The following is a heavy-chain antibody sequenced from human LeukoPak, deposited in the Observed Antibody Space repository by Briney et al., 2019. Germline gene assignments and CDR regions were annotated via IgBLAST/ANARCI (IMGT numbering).Heavy chain of an antibody. Sequence: SETLSLTCTVSGGSIGSSYWSWIRQPPGKGLEWIGYIYYSGNTNYNPSLKSRVTISVDTSKNQFSLKLSSVTAADTAVYYCARVAYYYDSSGLLGAFDYWGQGTLVTVSS. D-gene: IGHD3-22*01. J-gene: IGHJ4*02. V-gene: IGHV4-59*01. CDR1: GGSIGSSY. CDR3: ARVAYYYDSSGLLGAFDY. CDR2: IYYSGNT.